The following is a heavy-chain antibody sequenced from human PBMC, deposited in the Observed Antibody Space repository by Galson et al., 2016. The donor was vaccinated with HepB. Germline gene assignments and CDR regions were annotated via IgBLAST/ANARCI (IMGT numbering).Heavy chain of an antibody. CDR1: GFSFSNAW. D-gene: IGHD1-26*01. J-gene: IGHJ3*02. V-gene: IGHV3-15*07. Sequence: SLRLSCAASGFSFSNAWMNWVRQAPGKGLEWVGRIKSKPDVGTRDYAAPVKGRFSVSRDDSENTLYLQMNSLKTEDSAVYYCATGGSYSTNDPFDIWGQGTMVTVSS. CDR3: ATGGSYSTNDPFDI. CDR2: IKSKPDVGTR.